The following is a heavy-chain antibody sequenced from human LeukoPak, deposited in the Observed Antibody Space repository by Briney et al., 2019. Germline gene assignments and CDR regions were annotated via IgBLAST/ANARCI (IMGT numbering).Heavy chain of an antibody. CDR2: IDPSDSYT. V-gene: IGHV5-10-1*01. D-gene: IGHD2-21*02. J-gene: IGHJ4*02. Sequence: GESLKISCRGSGYSFTSYWISWVRQMPGKGLEWMGRIDPSDSYTNYSPSFQGHVTISADKSISTAYLQWSSLKASDTAMYYCARHEYCGGDCYPTDYWGQGTLVTASS. CDR3: ARHEYCGGDCYPTDY. CDR1: GYSFTSYW.